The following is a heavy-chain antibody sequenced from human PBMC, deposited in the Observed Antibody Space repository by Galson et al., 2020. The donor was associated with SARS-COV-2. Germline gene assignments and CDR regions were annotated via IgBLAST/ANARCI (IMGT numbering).Heavy chain of an antibody. Sequence: GGSLRLSCAASRFTFSSYGMHWIRQAPGKGLEWVAVIWYNGSKEYYVDSVRGRFTISRDNSKDMLFLQMNSLRVEDTAVYYCAKSRLAVAVAAAGSDYWGQGTLVTVS. CDR2: IWYNGSKE. V-gene: IGHV3-33*06. J-gene: IGHJ4*02. CDR1: RFTFSSYG. CDR3: AKSRLAVAVAAAGSDY. D-gene: IGHD6-13*01.